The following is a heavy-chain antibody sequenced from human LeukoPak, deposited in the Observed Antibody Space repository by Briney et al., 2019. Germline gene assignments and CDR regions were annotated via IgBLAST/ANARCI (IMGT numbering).Heavy chain of an antibody. CDR3: ARVTSSGSEYYFDY. V-gene: IGHV4-30-4*08. CDR2: IYYSGST. J-gene: IGHJ4*02. CDR1: GGSISSGDYY. Sequence: SQTLSLTCTVSGGSISSGDYYWGWIRQPPGKGLEWIGYIYYSGSTYYNPSLKSRVTISVDTSKNQFSLKLSSVTAADTAVYYCARVTSSGSEYYFDYWGQGTLVTVSS. D-gene: IGHD6-19*01.